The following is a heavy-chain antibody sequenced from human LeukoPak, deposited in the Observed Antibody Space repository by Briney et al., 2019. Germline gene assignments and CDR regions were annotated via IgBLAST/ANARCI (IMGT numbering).Heavy chain of an antibody. CDR2: IYYSGST. CDR1: GGSISSGGYY. CDR3: ARQTFSRDYGVNAFDI. J-gene: IGHJ3*02. D-gene: IGHD4-17*01. V-gene: IGHV4-31*03. Sequence: PSQTLSLTCTVSGGSISSGGYYWSWIRQHPGKGLEWIGYIYYSGSTYYNPSLKSRVTISVDTSKNQFSLKLSSVTAADTAVYYCARQTFSRDYGVNAFDIWGQGTMVTVSS.